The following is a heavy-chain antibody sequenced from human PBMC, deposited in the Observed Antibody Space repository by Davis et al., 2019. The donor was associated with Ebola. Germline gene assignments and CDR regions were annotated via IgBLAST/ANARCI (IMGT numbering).Heavy chain of an antibody. D-gene: IGHD4-23*01. J-gene: IGHJ4*02. V-gene: IGHV4-59*08. CDR2: IYYTGTT. CDR3: ARQESQLHRYYFDS. CDR1: GASIRSHY. Sequence: MPSETLSLTCTVSGASIRSHYGSWNRQSPGKGLEWNGYIYYTGTTNFNPFLKSRVTLSVHTSENKFSLKLSSVTAADTAVYYCARQESQLHRYYFDSWGQGTLVTVSS.